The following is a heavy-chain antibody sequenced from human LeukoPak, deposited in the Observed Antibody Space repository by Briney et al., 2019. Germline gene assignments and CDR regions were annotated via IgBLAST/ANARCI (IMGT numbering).Heavy chain of an antibody. CDR1: GFTFSSYG. D-gene: IGHD3-3*01. J-gene: IGHJ4*02. V-gene: IGHV3-30*18. CDR2: ISYDGSNK. Sequence: GGSLRLSCAASGFTFSSYGMHWVRQAPGKGLEWVAVISYDGSNKYYADSVKGRFTISRDNSKNTLYLQMNSLRAEDTAVYYCAKDHLDRSHTSLRLLEWLGWDYFDYWGQGTLVTVSS. CDR3: AKDHLDRSHTSLRLLEWLGWDYFDY.